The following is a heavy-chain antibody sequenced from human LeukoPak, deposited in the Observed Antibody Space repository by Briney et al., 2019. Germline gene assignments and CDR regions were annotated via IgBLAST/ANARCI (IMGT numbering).Heavy chain of an antibody. CDR1: GGSISSGDYY. Sequence: SETLSLTCTVSGGSISSGDYYWSWIRQPPGKGLEWLGYIYYSGSTYYNPSLKSRVTISVDTSKNQFSLKLSSVTAADTAVYYCARVLAAAGTKKSIDYWGQGTLVTVSS. CDR2: IYYSGST. D-gene: IGHD6-13*01. CDR3: ARVLAAAGTKKSIDY. J-gene: IGHJ4*02. V-gene: IGHV4-30-4*01.